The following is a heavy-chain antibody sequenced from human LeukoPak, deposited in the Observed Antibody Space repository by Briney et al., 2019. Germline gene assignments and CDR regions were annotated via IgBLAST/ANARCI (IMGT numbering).Heavy chain of an antibody. D-gene: IGHD5-18*01. V-gene: IGHV3-7*04. CDR3: AREMAMALHDPYFDY. J-gene: IGHJ4*02. CDR2: IKQDGSEK. Sequence: GGSLRLSCAASGFTFSSYWMSWVRQAPGKGREWVANIKQDGSEKYYVDSVKGRFTISRDNAKNSLYLQMNSLRAEDTAVYYCAREMAMALHDPYFDYWGQGTLVTVSS. CDR1: GFTFSSYW.